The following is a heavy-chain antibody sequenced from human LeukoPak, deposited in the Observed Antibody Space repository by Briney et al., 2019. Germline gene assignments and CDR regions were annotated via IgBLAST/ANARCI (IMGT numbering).Heavy chain of an antibody. CDR2: MNHSGST. CDR3: ARAPPHSSGWYGRGHWFDP. D-gene: IGHD6-19*01. Sequence: PSETLSLTCAVYGGSFSGYYWSWIRQPPGKGLEWIGEMNHSGSTNYNPSLKSRVTISVDTSKNQFSLKLSSVTAADTAVYYCARAPPHSSGWYGRGHWFDPWGQGTLVTVSS. CDR1: GGSFSGYY. V-gene: IGHV4-34*01. J-gene: IGHJ5*02.